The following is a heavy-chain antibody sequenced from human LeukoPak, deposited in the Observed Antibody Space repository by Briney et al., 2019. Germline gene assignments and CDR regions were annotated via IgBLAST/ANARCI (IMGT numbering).Heavy chain of an antibody. J-gene: IGHJ3*02. CDR2: INTYKGNT. V-gene: IGHV1-18*04. CDR3: VRQSRIVARSGDDAFDI. Sequence: ASVKASCKASGYTFTGYYMHWVRQAPGQGLEWMGWINTYKGNTNYAQKLQGRVIMTTDTSTSTAYMELRSLRSDDTAVYYCVRQSRIVARSGDDAFDIWGQGTMVTVSS. D-gene: IGHD6-6*01. CDR1: GYTFTGYY.